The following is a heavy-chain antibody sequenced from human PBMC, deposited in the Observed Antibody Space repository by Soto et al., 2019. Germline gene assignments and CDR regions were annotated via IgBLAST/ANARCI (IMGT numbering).Heavy chain of an antibody. Sequence: PSETLSLTCAVYGGSFSGYYWSWIRQPPGKGLEWIGEISHSGSTNYNPSLKSRVTISVDTSKNQFSLKLSSVTAADTAVYYCARGIIDDGDYLYYYYYYMDVWGKGTTVTVSS. D-gene: IGHD4-17*01. V-gene: IGHV4-34*01. CDR1: GGSFSGYY. CDR3: ARGIIDDGDYLYYYYYYMDV. J-gene: IGHJ6*03. CDR2: ISHSGST.